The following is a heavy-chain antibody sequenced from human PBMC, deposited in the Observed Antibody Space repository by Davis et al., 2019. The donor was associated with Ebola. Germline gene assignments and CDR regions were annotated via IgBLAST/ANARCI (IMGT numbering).Heavy chain of an antibody. CDR3: ARDPGSSWYFMDV. Sequence: GESLKISCAASGLTFSSSWMHWVRHAPGEGLVWVSRIDGGGSTIDYADSVKGRFTISRDNSKNTLYLQMNSLRAEDTAVYYCARDPGSSWYFMDVWGKGTTVAVSS. CDR1: GLTFSSSW. J-gene: IGHJ6*04. D-gene: IGHD6-13*01. CDR2: IDGGGSTI. V-gene: IGHV3-74*01.